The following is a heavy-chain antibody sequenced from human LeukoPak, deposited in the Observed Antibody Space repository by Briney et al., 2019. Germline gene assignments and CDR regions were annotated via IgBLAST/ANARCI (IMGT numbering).Heavy chain of an antibody. D-gene: IGHD6-6*01. CDR1: GGSISSYY. Sequence: SETLSLTCTVSGGSISSYYWSWIRQPPGKGLEWIGYIYYSGSTNYNPSLKSRVTISVDTSKHQFSLKLRSVTAADTAVYYCARESSYSSSSHYYYYMDVWGKGTTVTVSS. J-gene: IGHJ6*03. CDR2: IYYSGST. V-gene: IGHV4-59*12. CDR3: ARESSYSSSSHYYYYMDV.